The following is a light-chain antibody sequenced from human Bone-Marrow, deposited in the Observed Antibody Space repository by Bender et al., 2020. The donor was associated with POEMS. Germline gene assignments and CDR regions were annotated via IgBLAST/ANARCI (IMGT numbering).Light chain of an antibody. CDR3: SSYTSSSTQV. CDR2: DVT. CDR1: SSDIGSSNY. V-gene: IGLV2-14*03. Sequence: QSALTQPASVSASPGQSITVSCTGSSSDIGSSNYVSWYQQHPGRAPKLLIYDVTNRPSGVSYRFSASKSGNTASLTISGLQSEDEADYYCSSYTSSSTQVFGTGTKVTVL. J-gene: IGLJ1*01.